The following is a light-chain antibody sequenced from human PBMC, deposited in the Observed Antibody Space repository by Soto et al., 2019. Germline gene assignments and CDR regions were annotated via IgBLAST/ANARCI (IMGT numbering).Light chain of an antibody. CDR3: SSYSSTNTRLV. CDR1: SSDVGGYNY. V-gene: IGLV2-14*03. CDR2: DVN. J-gene: IGLJ2*01. Sequence: QSDLTQPASVSGSPGQSITISCTGTSSDVGGYNYVSWYQHHPDKAPKLMIYDVNNRPSGVSHRFSGSKSGNTASLTISGLQAEDEAAYYCSSYSSTNTRLVFGGGTKLTVL.